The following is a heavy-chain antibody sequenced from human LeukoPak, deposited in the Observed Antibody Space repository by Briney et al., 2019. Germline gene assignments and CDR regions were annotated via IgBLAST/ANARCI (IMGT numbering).Heavy chain of an antibody. Sequence: GGSLRLSCAASGFTFSSYSMNWVRQAPGKGLEWVSAISGSGGSTYYADSVKGRFTVSRDNSKNTLYLQMDSLRAEDTAVYYCAKDVLVVVVTTTHDAFDIWGQGTMVTVSS. CDR2: ISGSGGST. CDR3: AKDVLVVVVTTTHDAFDI. CDR1: GFTFSSYS. V-gene: IGHV3-23*01. J-gene: IGHJ3*02. D-gene: IGHD2-15*01.